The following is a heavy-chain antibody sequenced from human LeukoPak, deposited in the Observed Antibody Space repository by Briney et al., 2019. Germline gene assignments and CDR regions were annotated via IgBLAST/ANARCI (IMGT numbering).Heavy chain of an antibody. CDR3: ARAVGHGSGSPRMDV. CDR2: IISSSSTI. V-gene: IGHV3-48*01. D-gene: IGHD3-10*01. Sequence: GGSLRLSCAASGFTVSGTHMSWVRQAPGKGLEWVSYIISSSSTIYYADSVKGRFTISRDNAKNSLYLQMNSLRADDTAVYYCARAVGHGSGSPRMDVWGNGTTVTVSS. J-gene: IGHJ6*04. CDR1: GFTVSGTH.